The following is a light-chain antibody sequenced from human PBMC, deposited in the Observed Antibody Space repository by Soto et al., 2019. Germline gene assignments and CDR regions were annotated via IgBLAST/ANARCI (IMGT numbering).Light chain of an antibody. J-gene: IGKJ4*01. V-gene: IGKV1-5*01. CDR1: QSVRSW. CDR2: DAS. Sequence: DIQISQSPSTLSASVVDRVTITCRASQSVRSWLAWYQQKPGRAPKFLIYDASSLESGVPSRFSGSGSGTEFTLTISNLQPDDFATYYCQQYDNYPLTFGGGTKVDIK. CDR3: QQYDNYPLT.